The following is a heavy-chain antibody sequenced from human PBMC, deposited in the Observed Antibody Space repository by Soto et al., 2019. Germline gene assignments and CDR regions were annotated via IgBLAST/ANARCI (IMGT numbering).Heavy chain of an antibody. D-gene: IGHD2-21*01. J-gene: IGHJ3*02. CDR1: GFIFSNYA. CDR3: AKDRVNHNSVWDPFDI. Sequence: PGGSLRLSCAASGFIFSNYAMSWVRQAPGKRLEWVAGMGGANGDTYYADSVRGRFAISRDNSKSTLFLQMNSLRAEDTAVYFCAKDRVNHNSVWDPFDIWGQGTMVTVSS. CDR2: MGGANGDT. V-gene: IGHV3-23*01.